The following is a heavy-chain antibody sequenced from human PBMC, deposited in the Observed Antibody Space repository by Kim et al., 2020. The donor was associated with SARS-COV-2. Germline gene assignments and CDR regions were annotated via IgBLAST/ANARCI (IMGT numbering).Heavy chain of an antibody. J-gene: IGHJ4*02. Sequence: SETLSLTCTVSGGSIASTSDYWGWIRQSPGKGLEWIGSFHPTGSSYYNPSLRSRLTMSLDTSEIQFSMKLDSVTAADTAVYYCARGGYSYGPVGDYWGQGTLVTVSS. CDR3: ARGGYSYGPVGDY. V-gene: IGHV4-39*07. CDR2: FHPTGSS. CDR1: GGSIASTSDY. D-gene: IGHD5-18*01.